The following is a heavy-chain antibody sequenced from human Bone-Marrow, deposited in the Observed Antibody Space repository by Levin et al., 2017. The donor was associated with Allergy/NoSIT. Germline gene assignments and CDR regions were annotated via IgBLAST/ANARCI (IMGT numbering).Heavy chain of an antibody. V-gene: IGHV4-39*01. D-gene: IGHD3-10*01. J-gene: IGHJ5*02. CDR3: ARHYGSGSYINWFDP. Sequence: SCTVSGGSISSSSYYWGWIRQPPGKGLEWIGSIYYSGSTYYNPSLKSRVTISVDTSKNQFSLKLSSVTAADTAVYYCARHYGSGSYINWFDPWGQGTLVTVSS. CDR1: GGSISSSSYY. CDR2: IYYSGST.